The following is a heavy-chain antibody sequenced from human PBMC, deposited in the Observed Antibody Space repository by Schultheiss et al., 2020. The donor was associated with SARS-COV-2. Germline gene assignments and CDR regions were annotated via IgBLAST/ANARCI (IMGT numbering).Heavy chain of an antibody. CDR1: GGSFSGYY. V-gene: IGHV4-59*08. J-gene: IGHJ5*02. D-gene: IGHD1-26*01. Sequence: SETLSLTCAVYGGSFSGYYWSWIRQPPGKGLEWIGYIYYSGSTNYNPSLKSRVTISVDTSKNQFSLKLSSVTAADTAVYYCARHGRGSNWFDPWGQGTLVTVSS. CDR3: ARHGRGSNWFDP. CDR2: IYYSGST.